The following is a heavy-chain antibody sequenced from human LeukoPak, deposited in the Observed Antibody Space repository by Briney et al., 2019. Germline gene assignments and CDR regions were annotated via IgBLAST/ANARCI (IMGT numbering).Heavy chain of an antibody. V-gene: IGHV4-34*01. CDR3: VGGSGSYGAFDI. J-gene: IGHJ3*02. D-gene: IGHD3-10*01. CDR1: NGPTNTYQ. CDR2: INHSGST. Sequence: SETLSLTCTVSNGPTNTYQWTWIRQPPGRGLEWIGEINHSGSTNYNPSLKSRVTISVDTSKNQFSLKLSSVTAADTAVYYCVGGSGSYGAFDIWGQGTMVTVSS.